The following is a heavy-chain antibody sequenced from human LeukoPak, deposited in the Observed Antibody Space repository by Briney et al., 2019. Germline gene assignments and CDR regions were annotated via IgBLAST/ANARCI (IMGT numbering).Heavy chain of an antibody. Sequence: KPSETLSLTCTVSGDSITSRTSCWSWNRQPPGKGLEWITCMYHTGDTFYSPSLRSRVTISIDTSKNQFSLKLSSVTAADTALYYCARHVAVAANYDYWGQGSLVIVSS. D-gene: IGHD6-19*01. CDR1: GDSITSRTSC. CDR2: MYHTGDT. J-gene: IGHJ4*02. CDR3: ARHVAVAANYDY. V-gene: IGHV4-39*01.